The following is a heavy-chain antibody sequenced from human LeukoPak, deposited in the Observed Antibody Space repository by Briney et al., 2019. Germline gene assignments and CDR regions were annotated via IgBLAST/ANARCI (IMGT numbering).Heavy chain of an antibody. CDR2: LNPDGSEK. CDR1: GFTFSSYW. Sequence: PGGSLRLSCAASGFTFSSYWMTWVRQAPGKGLEWVASLNPDGSEKYYVDSVKGRFTISRDNAENSLYLQMNSLRAEDTAVYYCARDSTEYQLSDYWGQGTLVTVSS. D-gene: IGHD2-2*01. CDR3: ARDSTEYQLSDY. V-gene: IGHV3-7*05. J-gene: IGHJ4*02.